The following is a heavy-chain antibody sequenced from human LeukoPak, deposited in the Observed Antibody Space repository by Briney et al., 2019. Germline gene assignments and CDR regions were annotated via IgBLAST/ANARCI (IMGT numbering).Heavy chain of an antibody. J-gene: IGHJ4*02. V-gene: IGHV3-48*02. CDR3: ARERVIAAAGDGFDS. D-gene: IGHD2-21*01. Sequence: PGGSLKLSCEASGFTFSKREMNWVRQAPGKGLEWISYISSSSTTIFYADSVKGRFTISRDNAKNSLFLQMNGLRDEDTALYYCARERVIAAAGDGFDSWGQGTLVTVSS. CDR1: GFTFSKRE. CDR2: ISSSSTTI.